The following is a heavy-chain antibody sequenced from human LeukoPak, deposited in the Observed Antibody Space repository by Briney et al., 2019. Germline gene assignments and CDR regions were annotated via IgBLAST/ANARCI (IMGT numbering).Heavy chain of an antibody. V-gene: IGHV4-38-2*02. CDR3: AKSNGYGLVDI. CDR2: IFYSGST. CDR1: GYSMKSSYY. D-gene: IGHD3-10*01. Sequence: SETLSLTCTVSGYSMKSSYYWGWVRQPPGKGLEWIGNIFYSGSTYYSPSLKSRVTISLDTSRNQFSLKLNSVTAADTAVYYCAKSNGYGLVDIWGQGTMVTVSS. J-gene: IGHJ3*02.